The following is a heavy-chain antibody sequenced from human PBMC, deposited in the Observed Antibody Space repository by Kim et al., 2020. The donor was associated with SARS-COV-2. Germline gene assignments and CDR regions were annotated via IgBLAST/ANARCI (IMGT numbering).Heavy chain of an antibody. CDR1: GGTFSSYA. D-gene: IGHD3-22*01. CDR2: IIPIFGTA. V-gene: IGHV1-69*13. J-gene: IGHJ6*02. Sequence: SVKVSCKASGGTFSSYAISWVRQAPGQGLEWMGGIIPIFGTANYAQKFQGRVTITADESTSTAYMELSSLRSEDTAVYYCARSGYYYDSSGYYRPYSMDVWGQGTTVTVSS. CDR3: ARSGYYYDSSGYYRPYSMDV.